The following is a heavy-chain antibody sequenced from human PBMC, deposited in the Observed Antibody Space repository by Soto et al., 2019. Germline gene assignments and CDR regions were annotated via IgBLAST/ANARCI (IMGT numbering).Heavy chain of an antibody. D-gene: IGHD3-22*01. CDR1: GGSISSYY. J-gene: IGHJ5*02. CDR3: ARVAYYYDSSGYWFDP. Sequence: NPSETLSLTCTVSGGSISSYYWSWIRQPPGKGLEWIGYIYYSGSTNYNPSLKSRVTISVDTSKNQFSLKLSSVTAADTAVYYCARVAYYYDSSGYWFDPWGQGTLVTVSS. CDR2: IYYSGST. V-gene: IGHV4-59*01.